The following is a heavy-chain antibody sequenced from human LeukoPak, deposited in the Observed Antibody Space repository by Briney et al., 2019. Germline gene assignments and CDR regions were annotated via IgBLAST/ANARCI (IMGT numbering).Heavy chain of an antibody. Sequence: GASVKVSCKASGYTFTIYAMHWVRQAPGQRLEWMGWINAGNGNTKYSQKFQGRVTITRDTSASTAYMELSSLRSEDTAVYYCARGRWYSSSYYFDYWGQGTLVTVSS. CDR3: ARGRWYSSSYYFDY. V-gene: IGHV1-3*01. D-gene: IGHD6-6*01. CDR1: GYTFTIYA. CDR2: INAGNGNT. J-gene: IGHJ4*02.